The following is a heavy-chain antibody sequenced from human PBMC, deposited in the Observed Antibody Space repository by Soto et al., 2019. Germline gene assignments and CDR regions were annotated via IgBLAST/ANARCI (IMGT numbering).Heavy chain of an antibody. J-gene: IGHJ4*02. CDR3: AKGRPDSNYYGSGSYYIIDY. D-gene: IGHD3-10*01. Sequence: EVQLLESGGGLVQPGGSLRLSCAASGFTFSSYAMSWVRQAPGKGLEWVSAISGSGGSTYYADSVKGRFTISRDNSKNKLYLQMNSLRADDTAVYYCAKGRPDSNYYGSGSYYIIDYWGQGTLVTVSS. CDR2: ISGSGGST. V-gene: IGHV3-23*01. CDR1: GFTFSSYA.